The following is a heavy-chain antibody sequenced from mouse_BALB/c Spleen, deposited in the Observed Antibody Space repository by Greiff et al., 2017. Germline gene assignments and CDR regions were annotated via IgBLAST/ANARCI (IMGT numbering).Heavy chain of an antibody. CDR2: IDPANGNT. J-gene: IGHJ1*01. V-gene: IGHV14-3*02. CDR1: GFNIKDTY. CDR3: ARSALLRYFDV. Sequence: EVQLQQSGAELVKPGASVKLSCTASGFNIKDTYMHWVKQRPEQGLEWIGRIDPANGNTKYDPKFQGKATITADTSSNTAYLQLSSLTSEDTAVYYCARSALLRYFDVWGEGTTVTVSS. D-gene: IGHD2-3*01.